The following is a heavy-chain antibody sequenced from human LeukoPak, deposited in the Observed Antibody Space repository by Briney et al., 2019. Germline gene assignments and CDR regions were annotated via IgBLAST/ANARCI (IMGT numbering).Heavy chain of an antibody. J-gene: IGHJ4*02. D-gene: IGHD5-18*01. CDR1: GFTLSTYG. CDR2: IRYDGSNK. Sequence: GGSLRLSCAASGFTLSTYGMHWVRQAPGKGLEWVAFIRYDGSNKYYTDSVKGRFTISRDSSKNTLYLQMSSLRAEDTAVYYCAKDSHYSYGYYFDYWGQGTLVTVSS. V-gene: IGHV3-30*02. CDR3: AKDSHYSYGYYFDY.